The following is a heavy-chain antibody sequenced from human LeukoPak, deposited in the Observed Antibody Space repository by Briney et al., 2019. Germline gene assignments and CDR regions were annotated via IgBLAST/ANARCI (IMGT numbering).Heavy chain of an antibody. CDR1: GYNFTSYW. Sequence: GESLKFSCKGSGYNFTSYWISWVRQMPGKGLEWMGRIDPSDSYINYSPALQGHVTISADKSISTAYLQWSSLKASDTAMYYCARHQTSVVTDYYFYAMDVWGQGTTVTVSS. J-gene: IGHJ6*02. D-gene: IGHD4-11*01. V-gene: IGHV5-10-1*01. CDR2: IDPSDSYI. CDR3: ARHQTSVVTDYYFYAMDV.